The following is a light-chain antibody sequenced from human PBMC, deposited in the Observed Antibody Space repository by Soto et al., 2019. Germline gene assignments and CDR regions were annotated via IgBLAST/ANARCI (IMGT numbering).Light chain of an antibody. Sequence: DIQMTQSPSTLSASVGDRVIITCRASQTISSWLAWYQQKPGKAPKLLIYKASSLESGVPSRFNGSGSGTEFTLTISSLQPDDFATYYCQHYNNYLLTFGGGTKVEIK. CDR1: QTISSW. J-gene: IGKJ4*01. CDR3: QHYNNYLLT. CDR2: KAS. V-gene: IGKV1-5*03.